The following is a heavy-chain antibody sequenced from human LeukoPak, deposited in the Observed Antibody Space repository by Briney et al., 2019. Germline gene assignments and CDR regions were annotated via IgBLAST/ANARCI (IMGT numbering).Heavy chain of an antibody. Sequence: GGSLRLSCAASGFTVSSNSMSWVRQAPGKGLEWVSIIYIGGSTYYADSVKGRFTISRDTSKNTLYLQMNSLRAEDTAVYYCARVDEYYYGSVAYNWFDPWGQGTLVTVSS. CDR3: ARVDEYYYGSVAYNWFDP. CDR2: IYIGGST. V-gene: IGHV3-53*01. J-gene: IGHJ5*02. D-gene: IGHD3-10*01. CDR1: GFTVSSNS.